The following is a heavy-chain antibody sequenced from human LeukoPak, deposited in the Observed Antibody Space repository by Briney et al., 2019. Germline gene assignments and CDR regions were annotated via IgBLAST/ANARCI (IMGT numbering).Heavy chain of an antibody. D-gene: IGHD3-10*01. CDR1: GFTFTSYA. J-gene: IGHJ4*02. Sequence: GGSLRLSCAASGFTFTSYAMNWARQAPGKGLEWVSTISGSGSSTYYVDSVKGRFTISRDNSKNTLYLQMNSLRAEDTAEYYCAKDGSGTLRGSFDYWGQGTLVTVSS. CDR3: AKDGSGTLRGSFDY. V-gene: IGHV3-23*01. CDR2: ISGSGSST.